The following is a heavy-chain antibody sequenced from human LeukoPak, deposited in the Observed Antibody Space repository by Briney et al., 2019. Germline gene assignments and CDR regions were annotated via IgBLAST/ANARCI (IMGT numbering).Heavy chain of an antibody. J-gene: IGHJ4*02. V-gene: IGHV4-38-2*02. CDR1: GYSISSGYY. CDR3: ARECSSTSCIFDN. Sequence: SETLSLTCTVSGYSISSGYYWGWTRQPPGKGLEWIGSIYHSGSTYYNPSLKSRVTISVDTSKNQFSLKLNSVTAAADTAVYYCARECSSTSCIFDNWGQGTLVTVSS. CDR2: IYHSGST. D-gene: IGHD2-2*01.